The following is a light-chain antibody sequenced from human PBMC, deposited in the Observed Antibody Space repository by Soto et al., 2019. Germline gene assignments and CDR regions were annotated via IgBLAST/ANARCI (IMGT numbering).Light chain of an antibody. CDR3: QQYYTSWWT. V-gene: IGKV4-1*01. J-gene: IGKJ1*01. CDR2: WAS. CDR1: QSVLYSSNNKNY. Sequence: DIVMTQSPDSLAVSLGERGTINCKSSQSVLYSSNNKNYLAWYQQKPGQPPKLLMYWASTRDSGVPDRFSGGGFGTDFTLTINSLQAEDVAVYYCQQYYTSWWTFGQGTKVEIK.